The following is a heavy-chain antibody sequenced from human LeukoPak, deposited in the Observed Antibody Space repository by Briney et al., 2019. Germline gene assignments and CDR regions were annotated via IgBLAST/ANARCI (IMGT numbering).Heavy chain of an antibody. CDR1: GFTFSSYS. D-gene: IGHD3-9*01. J-gene: IGHJ6*03. CDR3: ARVTTYDILTGYYNVGYHYYYMDV. V-gene: IGHV3-21*01. CDR2: ISSSSSYI. Sequence: PGGSLRLSCAASGFTFSSYSMNWVRQAPGKGLEGVSSISSSSSYIYYADSVKGRFTISRDNAKNSLYLQMNSLRAEDTAVYYCARVTTYDILTGYYNVGYHYYYMDVWGKGTTVTISS.